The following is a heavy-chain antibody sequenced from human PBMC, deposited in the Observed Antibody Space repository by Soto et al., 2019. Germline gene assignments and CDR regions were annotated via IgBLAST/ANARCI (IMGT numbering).Heavy chain of an antibody. CDR1: GFTFSSYE. CDR2: ISSSGSTI. J-gene: IGHJ4*02. D-gene: IGHD2-2*01. CDR3: ARDEALDIVVVPAAFDY. Sequence: PGGSLRLSCAASGFTFSSYEMNWVRQAPGKGLEWVSYISSSGSTIYYADSVKGRFTISRDNAKNSLYLQMNSLRAEDTAVYYCARDEALDIVVVPAAFDYWGQGTLVTVSS. V-gene: IGHV3-48*03.